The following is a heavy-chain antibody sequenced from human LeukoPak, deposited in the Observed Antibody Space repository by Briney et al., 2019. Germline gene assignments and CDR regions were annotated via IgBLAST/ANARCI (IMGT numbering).Heavy chain of an antibody. V-gene: IGHV4-31*03. CDR3: ARAVGGSGSWRSHYYYYMDV. Sequence: SQTLSLTCTVSGGSISSGGYYWSWIRQHPGKGLEWIGYIYYSGSTYYNPSLKSRVTISVDTSKNQFSLKLSSVTAADTAVYYCARAVGGSGSWRSHYYYYMDVWGKGTTVTVSS. CDR2: IYYSGST. D-gene: IGHD3-10*01. CDR1: GGSISSGGYY. J-gene: IGHJ6*03.